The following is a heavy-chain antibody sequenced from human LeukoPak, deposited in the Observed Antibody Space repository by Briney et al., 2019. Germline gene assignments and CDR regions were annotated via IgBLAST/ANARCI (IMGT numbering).Heavy chain of an antibody. D-gene: IGHD6-19*01. V-gene: IGHV4-59*01. J-gene: IGHJ4*02. Sequence: PSETLSLTCTVSGGSISGYYWSWIRQPPGKGLEWIGYIYDTGSTIDNPSLKSRVTISIDASNNQFSLRLSSVTAADTAVYFCARRNHSSGWYRDDYWGQGTLVTVSS. CDR3: ARRNHSSGWYRDDY. CDR2: IYDTGST. CDR1: GGSISGYY.